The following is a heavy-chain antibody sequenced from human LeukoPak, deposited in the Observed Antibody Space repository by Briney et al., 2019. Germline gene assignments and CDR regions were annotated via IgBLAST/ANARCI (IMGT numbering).Heavy chain of an antibody. CDR2: ISSSGGST. J-gene: IGHJ3*02. CDR3: AREFRAHGAFDI. Sequence: GGSLRLSCAASGFTFSSYAMSWVRQAPGEGLEWVSGISSSGGSTVYADSVKGRFTISRDNSKNTVYLQMISLRAEDTAVYYCAREFRAHGAFDIWGQGTMLTVSS. CDR1: GFTFSSYA. V-gene: IGHV3-23*01.